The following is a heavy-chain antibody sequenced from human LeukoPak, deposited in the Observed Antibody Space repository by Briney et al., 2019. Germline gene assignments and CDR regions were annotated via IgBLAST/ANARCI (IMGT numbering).Heavy chain of an antibody. V-gene: IGHV4-59*08. CDR1: GGSISSYY. CDR3: ARRLPGYYYYMDV. J-gene: IGHJ6*02. Sequence: SETLSLTCSVSGGSISSYYWSWIRQPPGKGLEWIGYIYYSGSTTYNPSLKSRITISLDTSKSQFSLRLSSVTAADTAVYYCARRLPGYYYYMDVWGQGTRSPSP. D-gene: IGHD2-15*01. CDR2: IYYSGST.